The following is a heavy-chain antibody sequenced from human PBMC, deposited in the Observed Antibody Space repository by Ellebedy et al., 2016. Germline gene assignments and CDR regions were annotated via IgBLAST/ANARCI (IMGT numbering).Heavy chain of an antibody. CDR1: GFSLTTGGMC. Sequence: SGPTLVXPTQTLTLSCTFSGFSLTTGGMCVSWIRQPPGKALEWLALIDWEDDKYYSTSLKTRLTISKDTSKNQVVLTMTNVDPVDTATYYCARFIRYNWNFDYWGQGVLVTVSS. CDR2: IDWEDDK. D-gene: IGHD1-20*01. CDR3: ARFIRYNWNFDY. J-gene: IGHJ4*01. V-gene: IGHV2-70*01.